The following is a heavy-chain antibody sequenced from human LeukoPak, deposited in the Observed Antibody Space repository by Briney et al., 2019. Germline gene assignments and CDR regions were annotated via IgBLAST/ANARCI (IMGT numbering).Heavy chain of an antibody. Sequence: GGSLRLSCAASGFSVTNSWMNWVRQAPGKGLEWVSGIIWSGGSTGYADSVKGRFTISRDNAKNSLYLQMNSLRAEDTALYYCARDDYGSGSWNDYWGQGTLVTVSS. CDR2: IIWSGGST. V-gene: IGHV3-20*04. D-gene: IGHD3-10*01. CDR3: ARDDYGSGSWNDY. CDR1: GFSVTNSW. J-gene: IGHJ4*02.